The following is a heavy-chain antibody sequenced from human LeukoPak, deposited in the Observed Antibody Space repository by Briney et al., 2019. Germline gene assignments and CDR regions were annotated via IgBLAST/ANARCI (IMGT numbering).Heavy chain of an antibody. J-gene: IGHJ6*02. CDR3: ARESPIVVVPAATGYGMDV. Sequence: GGSLRLSCAASGFTVSSNYMSWVRQAPGKGLEWVSVIYSGGSTYYADSVKGRLTISRDNSKNTLYLQMNSLRAEDTAVYYCARESPIVVVPAATGYGMDVWGQGTTVTVSS. CDR2: IYSGGST. V-gene: IGHV3-66*01. CDR1: GFTVSSNY. D-gene: IGHD2-2*01.